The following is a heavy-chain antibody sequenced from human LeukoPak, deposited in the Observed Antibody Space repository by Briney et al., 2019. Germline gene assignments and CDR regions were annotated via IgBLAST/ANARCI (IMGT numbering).Heavy chain of an antibody. CDR2: IKQDGSEK. Sequence: GGSLRLSCAASGFTFSSYWMSWVRQAPGKGLEWVANIKQDGSEKYYVDSVKGRFTISRDNAKNSLYLQMNSLRAEDTAVYYCARDRYLYCSGDSCYPAYFDYWGQGTLVTVSS. D-gene: IGHD2-15*01. J-gene: IGHJ4*02. CDR3: ARDRYLYCSGDSCYPAYFDY. CDR1: GFTFSSYW. V-gene: IGHV3-7*03.